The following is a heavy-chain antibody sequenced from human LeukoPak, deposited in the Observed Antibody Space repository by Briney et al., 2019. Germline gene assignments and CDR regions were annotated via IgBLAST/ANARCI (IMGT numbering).Heavy chain of an antibody. V-gene: IGHV4-61*01. D-gene: IGHD3-10*01. CDR3: ARSPRSGSGSYSIDY. CDR1: GGSVSRGSYY. CDR2: IYNSGSSGST. J-gene: IGHJ4*02. Sequence: SETLSLTCTVSGGSVSRGSYYWRWIRQPPGKGLEWIGYIYNSGSSGSTNYNPSLKSRVTISIDTSKNQFSLRLSSVTAADTAVYYCARSPRSGSGSYSIDYWGQGSLVTVSS.